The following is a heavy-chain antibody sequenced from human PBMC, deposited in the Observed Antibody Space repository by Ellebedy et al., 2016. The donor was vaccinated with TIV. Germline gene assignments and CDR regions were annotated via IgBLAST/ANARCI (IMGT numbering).Heavy chain of an antibody. CDR1: GFTFSSYS. V-gene: IGHV3-21*01. Sequence: GESLKISXAASGFTFSSYSMNWVRQAPGKGLEWVSSISSSSSYIYYADSVKGRFTISRDNSKNTLYLQMNSLRAEDTAVYYCARGHSSGWDWFDPWGQGTLVTVSS. J-gene: IGHJ5*02. D-gene: IGHD6-19*01. CDR2: ISSSSSYI. CDR3: ARGHSSGWDWFDP.